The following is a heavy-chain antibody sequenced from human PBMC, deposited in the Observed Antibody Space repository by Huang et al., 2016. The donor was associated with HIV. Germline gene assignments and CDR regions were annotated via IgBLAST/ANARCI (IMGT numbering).Heavy chain of an antibody. Sequence: QVQLQQWGAGLLKPSGVLSLKCAVYGGSLSDYYWTWIRQSPGKGLEWIGEVNHRGRSTYNPSLRSRVTMSVDMAKNQFSLNLTSLTVADTAVYYGARPRMTATSSDSTWSFFDSWGQGTLVIVSS. CDR3: ARPRMTATSSDSTWSFFDS. CDR2: VNHRGRS. J-gene: IGHJ4*02. CDR1: GGSLSDYY. V-gene: IGHV4-34*02. D-gene: IGHD2-21*02.